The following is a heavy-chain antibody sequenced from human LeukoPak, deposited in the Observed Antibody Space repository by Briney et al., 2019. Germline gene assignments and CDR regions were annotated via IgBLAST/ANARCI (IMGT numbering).Heavy chain of an antibody. J-gene: IGHJ6*03. CDR2: IYYSGST. CDR3: ARDSNDDYYYYYMDV. Sequence: PSETLSLTCTVSGGSISSYYWSWIRQPPGKGLEWIGYIYYSGSTNYNPSLKSRVTISVDTSKNQFSLKLSSVTAAGTAVYYCARDSNDDYYYYYMDVWGKGTTVTVSS. V-gene: IGHV4-59*01. CDR1: GGSISSYY. D-gene: IGHD2-8*01.